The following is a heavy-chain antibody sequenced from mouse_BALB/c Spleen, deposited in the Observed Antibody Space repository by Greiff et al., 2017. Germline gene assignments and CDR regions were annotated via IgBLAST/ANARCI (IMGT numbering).Heavy chain of an antibody. D-gene: IGHD2-3*01. V-gene: IGHV5-17*02. Sequence: VQLKESGGGLVQPGGSRKLSCAASGFTFSSFGMHWVRQAPEKGLEWVAYISSGSSTIYYADTVKGRFTISRDNPKNTLFLQMTSLRSEDTAMYYCARDDGYSWFAYWGQGTLVTVSA. CDR1: GFTFSSFG. J-gene: IGHJ3*01. CDR3: ARDDGYSWFAY. CDR2: ISSGSSTI.